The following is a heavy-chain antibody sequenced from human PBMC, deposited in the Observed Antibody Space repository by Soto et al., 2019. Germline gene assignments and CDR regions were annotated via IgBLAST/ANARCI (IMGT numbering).Heavy chain of an antibody. J-gene: IGHJ4*02. CDR3: ASVTTYDFWSGYLAY. V-gene: IGHV1-69*02. CDR1: GGTFSSYT. D-gene: IGHD3-3*01. CDR2: IIPILGIA. Sequence: ASVKVSCKASGGTFSSYTISWVRQAPGQGLEWMGRIIPILGIANYAQKFQGRVTITADKSTSTAYMELSSLRSEDTAVYYCASVTTYDFWSGYLAYWGQGTLVTVSS.